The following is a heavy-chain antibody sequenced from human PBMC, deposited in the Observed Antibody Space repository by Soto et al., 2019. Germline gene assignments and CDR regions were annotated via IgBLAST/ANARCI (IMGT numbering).Heavy chain of an antibody. CDR3: ARADPRSHRGETKVLIAL. Sequence: PWWSXRLSCAASVVTFNNYAIYVVRHAPGKGLEWVALIWYDGGTKFYADSVNGRFTVSRYNSKNALYLQMNSLTAEDTAVYHCARADPRSHRGETKVLIALWGQGTLLTVYS. D-gene: IGHD1-7*01. CDR1: VVTFNNYA. V-gene: IGHV3-33*01. CDR2: IWYDGGTK. J-gene: IGHJ4*02.